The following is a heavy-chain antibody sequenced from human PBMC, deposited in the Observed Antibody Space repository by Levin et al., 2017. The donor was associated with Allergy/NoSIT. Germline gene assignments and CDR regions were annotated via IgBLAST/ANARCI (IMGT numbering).Heavy chain of an antibody. Sequence: LGESLKISCQGPGDIFSTYWIGWVRQLPGKGLEWMGIIYAGDSDSKYSPSFQGQVTFSADKSINTAYLKWSSLKASDTAIYYCGALNSGAFTIWGQGTMVTVSS. CDR2: IYAGDSDS. CDR1: GDIFSTYW. V-gene: IGHV5-51*01. J-gene: IGHJ3*02. CDR3: GALNSGAFTI. D-gene: IGHD3-10*01.